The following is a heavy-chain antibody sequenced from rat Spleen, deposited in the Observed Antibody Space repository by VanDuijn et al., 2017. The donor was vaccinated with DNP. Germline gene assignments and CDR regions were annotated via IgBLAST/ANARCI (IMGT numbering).Heavy chain of an antibody. CDR3: VTRGTGSDNWFAY. V-gene: IGHV4-2*01. Sequence: EVKLVESGGGLVQPGRSLKLSCAASGLNFSDYWMGWVRQTPGRGLEWMGGIKQDSSVINHNPSLRNRFTISRDNAQNSLYLQMNNLESKDTAIYYCVTRGTGSDNWFAYWGQGTLVTVSS. D-gene: IGHD5-1*01. CDR2: IKQDSSVI. CDR1: GLNFSDYW. J-gene: IGHJ3*01.